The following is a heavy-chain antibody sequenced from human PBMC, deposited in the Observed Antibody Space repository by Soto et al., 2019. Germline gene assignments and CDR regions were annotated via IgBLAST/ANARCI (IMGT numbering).Heavy chain of an antibody. V-gene: IGHV1-69*01. CDR2: IIPYYKTL. J-gene: IGHJ4*02. CDR1: EGTFNSYA. D-gene: IGHD6-13*01. CDR3: ARGASRWYPDFFDS. Sequence: QAQVVQSGAEVRKPGSSVKLSCKASEGTFNSYAIAGVRQAPGQGLEWMGGIIPYYKTLNYAQKFQDRVTITADDSTNTVYMELSSLRSDDTAVSFCARGASRWYPDFFDSWAQGTLVTASS.